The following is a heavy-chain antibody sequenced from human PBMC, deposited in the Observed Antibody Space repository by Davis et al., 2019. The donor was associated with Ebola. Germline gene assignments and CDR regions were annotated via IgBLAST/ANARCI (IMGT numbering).Heavy chain of an antibody. V-gene: IGHV4-31*11. D-gene: IGHD6-6*01. CDR2: IYYSGYT. CDR1: GGSISSGDYY. CDR3: ARTWTTKAARDDYFDY. Sequence: SETLSLTCAVSGGSISSGDYYWSWIRQHPGKGLEWIGYIYYSGYTYYNPSLKSRVTISVDTSKNQFSLNLSSLTAADTAVYYCARTWTTKAARDDYFDYWGQGTLVTVSS. J-gene: IGHJ4*02.